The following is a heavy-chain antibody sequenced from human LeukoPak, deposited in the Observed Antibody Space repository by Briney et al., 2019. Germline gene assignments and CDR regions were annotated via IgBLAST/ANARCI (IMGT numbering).Heavy chain of an antibody. Sequence: ASVKVSCKASEGTSSSYAISWVRQAPGQGLEWMGGIIPIFGTANYAQKFQGRVTITADKSTSTAYMELSSLRSEDTAVYYCAREPIAVAGYYYYYGMDVWGQGTTVTVSS. CDR1: EGTSSSYA. D-gene: IGHD6-19*01. J-gene: IGHJ6*02. CDR2: IIPIFGTA. V-gene: IGHV1-69*06. CDR3: AREPIAVAGYYYYYGMDV.